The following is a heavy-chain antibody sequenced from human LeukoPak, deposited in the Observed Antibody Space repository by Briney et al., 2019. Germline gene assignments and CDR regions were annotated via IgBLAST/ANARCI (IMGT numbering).Heavy chain of an antibody. Sequence: PGGSLRLSCAASGFIFSNYWMHWVRQAPGKGLVWVSRINSDGITSTYADSVKGRFTISRDNAKNTLYLQMNSLRAEDTAVYYCARETAVSGGVFLDYWGQETLVTVSS. D-gene: IGHD1-14*01. CDR3: ARETAVSGGVFLDY. J-gene: IGHJ4*02. V-gene: IGHV3-74*01. CDR2: INSDGITS. CDR1: GFIFSNYW.